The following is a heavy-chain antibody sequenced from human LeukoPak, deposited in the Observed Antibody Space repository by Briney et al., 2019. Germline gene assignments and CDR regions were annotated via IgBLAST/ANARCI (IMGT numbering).Heavy chain of an antibody. CDR1: GYSFTSYW. D-gene: IGHD3-9*01. V-gene: IGHV5-51*01. CDR3: ARQRGRYFDWLVDVPDAFDI. J-gene: IGHJ3*02. Sequence: HGESLKISCKGSGYSFTSYWIGWVRQMPGKGLEWMGIIYPGDSDTRYSPSFQGQVTISADKSISTAYLQWSSLKASDTAMYYCARQRGRYFDWLVDVPDAFDIWGQGTMVTVSS. CDR2: IYPGDSDT.